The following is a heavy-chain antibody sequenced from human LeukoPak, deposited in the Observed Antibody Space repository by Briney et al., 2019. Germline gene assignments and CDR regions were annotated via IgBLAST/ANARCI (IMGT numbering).Heavy chain of an antibody. D-gene: IGHD5-18*01. CDR2: IYSGGIT. Sequence: GGSLRLSCAASGFTVSSNYMSWVRPAPGKGLEWVPVIYSGGITYYADSVKRRFTISRDNSKNTLYLQMNSLRAEDTAVYYCARVLVRRGYSYGPFDYWGQGTLVTVSS. V-gene: IGHV3-53*01. CDR1: GFTVSSNY. J-gene: IGHJ4*02. CDR3: ARVLVRRGYSYGPFDY.